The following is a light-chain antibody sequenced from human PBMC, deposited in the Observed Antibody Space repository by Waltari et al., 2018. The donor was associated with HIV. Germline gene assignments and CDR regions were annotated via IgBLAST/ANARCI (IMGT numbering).Light chain of an antibody. J-gene: IGLJ2*01. CDR3: LLFFGGSYL. CDR2: SST. Sequence: QTVVTQEPSLTVPPGGPVTLTCGSATGPVHSGHFFNWLQQKPVHPPRPLIYSSTRSHPWTPERFSGSLVGDKAALTLSDVRPDDAADYFCLLFFGGSYLFGGGTKVTVL. CDR1: TGPVHSGHF. V-gene: IGLV7-43*01.